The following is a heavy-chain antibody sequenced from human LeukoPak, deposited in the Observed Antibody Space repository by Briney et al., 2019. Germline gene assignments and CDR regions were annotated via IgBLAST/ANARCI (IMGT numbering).Heavy chain of an antibody. Sequence: PSETLSLTCTVSGGSISSSTYFWGWIRQPPGKGLEWIGYIKSSGSSNYNPSLKSRVTISMDTSKNQFSLRLNSVTAADTAVYYCARDGTVATNWFDPWGQGTLVTVSS. D-gene: IGHD5-12*01. V-gene: IGHV4-61*01. J-gene: IGHJ5*02. CDR3: ARDGTVATNWFDP. CDR2: IKSSGSS. CDR1: GGSISSSTYF.